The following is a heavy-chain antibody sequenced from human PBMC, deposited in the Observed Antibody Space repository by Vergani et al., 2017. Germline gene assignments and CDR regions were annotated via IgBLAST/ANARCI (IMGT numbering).Heavy chain of an antibody. CDR3: VSAPEKIAVASIDC. J-gene: IGHJ4*02. CDR2: ISYDGSNK. D-gene: IGHD6-19*01. V-gene: IGHV3-30-3*01. CDR1: GFTFSSYA. Sequence: QVQLVESGGGVVQPGRSLRLSCADSGFTFSSYAMHWFRQAPGKGSEWVAVISYDGSNKYYADTVKGRFTNSRDNSKNTLYLQMNSLTAEDTAVYYCVSAPEKIAVASIDCWSQGTLGTVAS.